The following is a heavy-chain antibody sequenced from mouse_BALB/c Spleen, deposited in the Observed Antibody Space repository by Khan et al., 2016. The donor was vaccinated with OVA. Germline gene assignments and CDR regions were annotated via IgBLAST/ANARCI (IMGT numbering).Heavy chain of an antibody. CDR1: GFTFSSFV. Sequence: VELVESGGGLVEPGGSLKLSCAASGFTFSSFVMSWFRQTPEKRLEWVATISCADTYTYYPDSVKGRFTISRDNAQNPLYLQLNSLRSDDTAIYYCTNGNYGWFAYWGQGTLVTFST. J-gene: IGHJ3*01. D-gene: IGHD2-1*01. CDR2: ISCADTYT. V-gene: IGHV5-9-1*01. CDR3: TNGNYGWFAY.